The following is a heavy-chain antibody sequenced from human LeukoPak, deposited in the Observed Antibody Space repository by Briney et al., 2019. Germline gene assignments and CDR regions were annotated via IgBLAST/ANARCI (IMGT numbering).Heavy chain of an antibody. CDR3: AKDSTMVRGVPFDY. Sequence: PGGSLRLSCAAFGFTFSSYAMSWVRQAPGKGLEWVSAISGSGGSTYYADSVKGRFTISRDNSKNTLYLQMNSLRAEDTAVYYCAKDSTMVRGVPFDYWGQGTLVTVSS. D-gene: IGHD3-10*01. CDR2: ISGSGGST. V-gene: IGHV3-23*01. J-gene: IGHJ4*02. CDR1: GFTFSSYA.